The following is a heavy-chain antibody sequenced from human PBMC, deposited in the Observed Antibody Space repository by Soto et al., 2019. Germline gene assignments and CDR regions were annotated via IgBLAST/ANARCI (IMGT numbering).Heavy chain of an antibody. J-gene: IGHJ4*02. CDR2: ISSSSSYI. Sequence: EVQLVESGGGLVRPGGSLRLSCAASGFTFSSYTMKWVRQAPGKGLEWVSSISSSSSYIYYADSVKGRFTFSRDNAKNSLYLQMNSLRAEDTAVYYCARRGYSGYEVDYWGQGTLVTVSS. V-gene: IGHV3-21*06. CDR3: ARRGYSGYEVDY. D-gene: IGHD5-12*01. CDR1: GFTFSSYT.